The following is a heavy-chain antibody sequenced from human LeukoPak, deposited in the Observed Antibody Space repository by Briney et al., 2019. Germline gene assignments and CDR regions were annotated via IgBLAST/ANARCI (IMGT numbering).Heavy chain of an antibody. CDR2: IYYSGST. CDR3: ARDGTTVVTRGLFDY. V-gene: IGHV4-59*01. Sequence: SETLSLTCTVSGGSISSYYWSWIRQPPGKGLEWIGYIYYSGSTNYNPSLKSRVTISVDTSKNQFSLKLSSVTAADTAVYYCARDGTTVVTRGLFDYWGQGTLVTVSS. D-gene: IGHD4-23*01. J-gene: IGHJ4*02. CDR1: GGSISSYY.